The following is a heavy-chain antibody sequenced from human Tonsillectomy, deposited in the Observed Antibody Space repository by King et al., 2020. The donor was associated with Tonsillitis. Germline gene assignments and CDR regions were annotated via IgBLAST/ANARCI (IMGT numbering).Heavy chain of an antibody. CDR1: GFTFSSHT. CDR2: ISSSISYM. Sequence: VQLVESGGGLVESGGSMRLSCAASGFTFSSHTMNWVRQAQGKGLEWVSSISSSISYMYYADSVKGRFTISRDNAKNSLFLQMNSLRAEDTAVYYCARGTVGFDPWGQGSLVTVSS. J-gene: IGHJ5*02. V-gene: IGHV3-21*01. D-gene: IGHD3/OR15-3a*01. CDR3: ARGTVGFDP.